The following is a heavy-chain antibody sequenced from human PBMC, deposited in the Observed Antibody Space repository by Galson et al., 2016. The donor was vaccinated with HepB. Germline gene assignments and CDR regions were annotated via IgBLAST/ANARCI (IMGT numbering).Heavy chain of an antibody. Sequence: SLRLSCAASGFTFSSYWMSWVRQAPGKGLEWVANIKQDGSEKYYVDSVKGRFTISRDNAKNSLYLQMNRLRAEDTAVYYCARDLLNLAALDYWGQGTLVTVSS. CDR1: GFTFSSYW. D-gene: IGHD6-13*01. J-gene: IGHJ4*02. CDR3: ARDLLNLAALDY. V-gene: IGHV3-7*03. CDR2: IKQDGSEK.